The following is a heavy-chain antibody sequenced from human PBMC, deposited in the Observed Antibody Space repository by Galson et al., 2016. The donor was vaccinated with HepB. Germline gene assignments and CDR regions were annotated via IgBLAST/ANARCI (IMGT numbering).Heavy chain of an antibody. CDR2: ISYDGSYE. CDR3: ARAVHGSGSYWDK. J-gene: IGHJ4*02. D-gene: IGHD3-10*01. Sequence: WVRQAPGKGLEWVAVISYDGSYESYAGAVKGRFTISRDNFKNTLYLHLNSLRAEETAVYYCARAVHGSGSYWDKWGQGTLVAVSS. V-gene: IGHV3-30*04.